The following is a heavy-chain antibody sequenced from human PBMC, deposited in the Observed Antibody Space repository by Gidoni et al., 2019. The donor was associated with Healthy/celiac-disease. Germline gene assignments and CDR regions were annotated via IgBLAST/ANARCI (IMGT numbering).Heavy chain of an antibody. V-gene: IGHV1-8*01. CDR3: ARGRRYRRSWGY. D-gene: IGHD6-13*01. CDR1: GYTFTSYD. CDR2: MNPNSGNT. J-gene: IGHJ4*02. Sequence: QVQRVQSGAEGKKPGASVKGSCKATGYTFTSYDINWVRQATGQGLEWMGWMNPNSGNTGYAQQFQGRVTLTRYTSISTASMELRRLSSEYTAVYYCARGRRYRRSWGYWGQGTLVTVSS.